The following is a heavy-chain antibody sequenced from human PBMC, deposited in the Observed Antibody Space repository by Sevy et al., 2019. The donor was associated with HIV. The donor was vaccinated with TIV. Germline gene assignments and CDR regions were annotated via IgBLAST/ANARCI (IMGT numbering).Heavy chain of an antibody. Sequence: ASVKVSCKASGYTFTSYYMHWVRQAPGQGLEWMGIINPSGGSTSYAQTFQGRVTMTRDTSTSTVYMELSSLRSEDTAVYYCARGRYYGSGSYYNVWDFDYWGQGTLVTVSS. CDR2: INPSGGST. J-gene: IGHJ4*02. D-gene: IGHD3-10*01. V-gene: IGHV1-46*03. CDR3: ARGRYYGSGSYYNVWDFDY. CDR1: GYTFTSYY.